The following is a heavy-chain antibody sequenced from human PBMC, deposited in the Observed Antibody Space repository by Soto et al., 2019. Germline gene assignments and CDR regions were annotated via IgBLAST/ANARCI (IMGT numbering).Heavy chain of an antibody. V-gene: IGHV1-18*04. Sequence: QIQLIQSGPEVKKPGASVKVSCKASGYTFTNYGVSWLRQAPGQGPEWMGTIRTSNGETKFAQKFQDRVTLTMDTSTSTTYMEVRGLGSDDTAVYYCAREGYSYGFYFDYWGQGALVTVSS. CDR3: AREGYSYGFYFDY. J-gene: IGHJ4*02. CDR1: GYTFTNYG. D-gene: IGHD5-18*01. CDR2: IRTSNGET.